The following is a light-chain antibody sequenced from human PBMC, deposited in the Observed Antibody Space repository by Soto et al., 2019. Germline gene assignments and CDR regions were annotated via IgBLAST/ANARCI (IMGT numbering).Light chain of an antibody. CDR2: AAS. J-gene: IGKJ4*01. V-gene: IGKV1-39*01. Sequence: DIQMTQSPSSLSASVGDRVTITCRASQSISSYLNWYQQKPGKAPKLLIYAASSLQSGVPSRFSGSGSGTDFTLTISSLQPEDFATYYCQQSYSTPLFGGRTKVDVK. CDR3: QQSYSTPL. CDR1: QSISSY.